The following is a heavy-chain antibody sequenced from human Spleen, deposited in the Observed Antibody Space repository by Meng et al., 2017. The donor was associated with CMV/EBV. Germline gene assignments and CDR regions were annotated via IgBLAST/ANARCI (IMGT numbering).Heavy chain of an antibody. D-gene: IGHD3-3*01. CDR1: GYTFTDYY. Sequence: ASVKVSCKASGYTFTDYYIHWVRQAPGQGLEWMGWINPNSGGTKSAQKFQGRVTMTRDTSISTAYMELSRLRSDDTAVYYCARRGTDFWSGYSFDYWGQGTLVTVSS. J-gene: IGHJ4*02. V-gene: IGHV1-2*02. CDR2: INPNSGGT. CDR3: ARRGTDFWSGYSFDY.